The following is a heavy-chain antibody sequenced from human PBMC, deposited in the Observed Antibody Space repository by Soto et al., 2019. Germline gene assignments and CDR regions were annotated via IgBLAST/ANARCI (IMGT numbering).Heavy chain of an antibody. J-gene: IGHJ4*02. CDR3: ARVSYYGSGSFYYYFDY. CDR1: GFTFDDYG. V-gene: IGHV3-20*01. CDR2: INWNGGST. D-gene: IGHD3-10*01. Sequence: EVQLVESGGGVVRPGGSLRLSCAASGFTFDDYGMSWVRQAPGKGLEWVSGINWNGGSTGYADSVKGRFTISRDNAKNSLYLQMNSLRAEDTALYHCARVSYYGSGSFYYYFDYWGQGTLVTVSS.